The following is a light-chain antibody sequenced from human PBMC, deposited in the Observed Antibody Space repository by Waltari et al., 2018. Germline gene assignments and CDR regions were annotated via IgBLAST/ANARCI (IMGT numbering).Light chain of an antibody. J-gene: IGKJ1*01. V-gene: IGKV3-20*01. Sequence: EIVLTQSPGTLSLSPGERATLSCRASQSIGRSLAWYQQKPEQAPRLLIYGASSRATGIPDRFSGSGSGTDFSLTISRLEPEDFAVYYCQNHERLPATFGQGTKVEIK. CDR2: GAS. CDR1: QSIGRS. CDR3: QNHERLPAT.